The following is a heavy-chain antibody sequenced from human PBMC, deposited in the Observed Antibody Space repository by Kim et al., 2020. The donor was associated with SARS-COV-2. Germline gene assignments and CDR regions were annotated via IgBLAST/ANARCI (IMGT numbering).Heavy chain of an antibody. Sequence: SETLSLTCTVSGGSISSGDYYWSWIRQPPGKGLEWIGYIYYSGSTYYNPSLKSRVTISVDTSKNQFSLKLSSVTAADTAVYYCARGYDFWSGYYGPWGQGTLVTVSS. J-gene: IGHJ5*02. D-gene: IGHD3-3*01. CDR3: ARGYDFWSGYYGP. CDR1: GGSISSGDYY. V-gene: IGHV4-30-4*01. CDR2: IYYSGST.